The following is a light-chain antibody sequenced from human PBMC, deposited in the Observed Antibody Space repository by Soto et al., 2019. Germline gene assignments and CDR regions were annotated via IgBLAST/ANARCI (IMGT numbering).Light chain of an antibody. Sequence: DIVLTQSPGTLSLSPGERATLSCRASQSVSSNYLAWYQQKTGQAPWLLIYGASSRATGIQERFSGSGSVTAFALTISTLEPEDFAVYYCQQYGKSPYAFGQGTELEI. CDR1: QSVSSNY. J-gene: IGKJ2*01. CDR2: GAS. CDR3: QQYGKSPYA. V-gene: IGKV3-20*01.